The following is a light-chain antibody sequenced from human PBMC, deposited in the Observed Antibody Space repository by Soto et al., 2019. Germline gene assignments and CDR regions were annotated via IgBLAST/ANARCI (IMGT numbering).Light chain of an antibody. Sequence: QSVLTQPPSVSGAPGQRVTISCTGSGSNIGAGYDVHWYQQLPGTAPKLLIFANIIRPSGVPDRFSGSKSGASASLAITGLRAEDEADYYCQSYDSSLSGYVFGTGTKVNVL. CDR3: QSYDSSLSGYV. CDR2: ANI. CDR1: GSNIGAGYD. V-gene: IGLV1-40*01. J-gene: IGLJ1*01.